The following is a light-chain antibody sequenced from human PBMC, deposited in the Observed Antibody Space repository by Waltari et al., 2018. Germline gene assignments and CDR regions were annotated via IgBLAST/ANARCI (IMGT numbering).Light chain of an antibody. CDR1: NIGSYS. CDR3: QVWHAAIDPGV. V-gene: IGLV3-21*04. Sequence: SYVLTQPPSVSVAPGETARVTCGVDNIGSYSVHWYQQKPGQAPVLVIRYDTDRPSGIPERFSGSNSANTATLTISRVEAGDEANYYCQVWHAAIDPGVFGTGTEVTV. CDR2: YDT. J-gene: IGLJ1*01.